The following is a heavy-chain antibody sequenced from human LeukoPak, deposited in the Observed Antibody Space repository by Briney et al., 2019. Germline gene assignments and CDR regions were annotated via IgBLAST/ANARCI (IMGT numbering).Heavy chain of an antibody. D-gene: IGHD4-17*01. CDR1: GFTFSSYS. CDR3: ARQGDDYGDYMDY. Sequence: GGSLRLSCAASGFTFSSYSMNWVRQAPGKGLEWVSSISSSSSYIYYADSVKGQFTISRDNAKNSLYLQMNSLRAEDTAVYYCARQGDDYGDYMDYWGQGTLVTVSS. V-gene: IGHV3-21*01. CDR2: ISSSSSYI. J-gene: IGHJ4*02.